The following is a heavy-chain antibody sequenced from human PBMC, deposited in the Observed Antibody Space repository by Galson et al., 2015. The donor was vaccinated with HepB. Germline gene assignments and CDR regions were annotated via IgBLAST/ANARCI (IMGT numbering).Heavy chain of an antibody. CDR3: AKDSIVVVPADVFHWFDP. D-gene: IGHD2-2*01. CDR1: QFTFSTYS. J-gene: IGHJ5*02. Sequence: SLRLSCAASQFTFSTYSMHWVRQAPGKGLEWVSAISGSGGSTYYADSVKGRFTISRDNSKNTLYLQMNSLRAEDTAVYYCAKDSIVVVPADVFHWFDPWGQGTLVTVSS. CDR2: ISGSGGST. V-gene: IGHV3-23*01.